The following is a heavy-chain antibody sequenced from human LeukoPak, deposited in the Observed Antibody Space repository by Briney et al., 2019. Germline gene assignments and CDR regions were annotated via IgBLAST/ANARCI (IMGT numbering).Heavy chain of an antibody. J-gene: IGHJ6*02. D-gene: IGHD5-18*01. Sequence: SETLSLTCAVYGGSFSGYYWSWIRQPPGKGLEWVGEINHSGCTNYNPSLKSRVTISVDTSKNQFTLKLSSVTAADTAVYYCARGGGGYSSPDYYYYYGMDVWGQGTTVTVSS. CDR3: ARGGGGYSSPDYYYYYGMDV. V-gene: IGHV4-34*01. CDR2: INHSGCT. CDR1: GGSFSGYY.